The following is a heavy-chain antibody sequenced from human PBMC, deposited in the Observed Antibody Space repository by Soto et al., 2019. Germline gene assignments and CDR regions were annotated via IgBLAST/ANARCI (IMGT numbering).Heavy chain of an antibody. V-gene: IGHV1-46*01. CDR1: GYTFTSYY. Sequence: ASVKVSCKASGYTFTSYYMHWVRQAPGQGLEWMGIINPSGGSTSCAQKFQGRVTMTRDTSTSTVYMELSSLRSEDTAVYYCARDGSRIGYCTNGVCSNWFDPWGQGTLVTVPQ. CDR2: INPSGGST. J-gene: IGHJ5*02. D-gene: IGHD2-8*01. CDR3: ARDGSRIGYCTNGVCSNWFDP.